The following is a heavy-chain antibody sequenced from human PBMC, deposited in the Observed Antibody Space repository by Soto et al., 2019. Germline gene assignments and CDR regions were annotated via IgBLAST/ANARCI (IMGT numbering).Heavy chain of an antibody. Sequence: GGSLRLSCAASGFTFNIYSMNWVRQAPGKGLEWVSYIASDTATIHYADSVRGRFTISRDNAENSLFLQMNSLRDEDTAAYYCARSVAGHFDYWGQGALVTVLL. CDR3: ARSVAGHFDY. J-gene: IGHJ4*02. CDR1: GFTFNIYS. CDR2: IASDTATI. D-gene: IGHD6-19*01. V-gene: IGHV3-48*02.